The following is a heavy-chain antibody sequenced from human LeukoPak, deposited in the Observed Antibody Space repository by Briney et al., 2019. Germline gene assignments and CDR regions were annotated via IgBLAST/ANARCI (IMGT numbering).Heavy chain of an antibody. CDR2: INSDGSST. CDR3: ASSITSCYGSYYYGMDV. D-gene: IGHD2-2*01. J-gene: IGHJ6*02. Sequence: GGSLSFSCAASGFTFSSYWMHWLRQAPGKGLVWVSRINSDGSSTSYADSVKGRFTISRDNAKNTLYLQMNSLRAEDTAVYYCASSITSCYGSYYYGMDVWGQGTTVTVSS. CDR1: GFTFSSYW. V-gene: IGHV3-74*01.